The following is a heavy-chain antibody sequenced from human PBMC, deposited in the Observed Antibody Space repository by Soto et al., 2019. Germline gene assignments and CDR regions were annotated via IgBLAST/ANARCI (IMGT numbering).Heavy chain of an antibody. CDR2: ISGGNGKT. J-gene: IGHJ5*02. Sequence: QVQLVQSGTEVKKPGASVKVSCEASGYRFTNYGITWVRQAPGQGLEWMGWISGGNGKTKYAQYVLGRLTMPTETSTSTAYMELRSLRSDDTAMYYCARDLGRFDGSGSYYPNWFDPWGQGTLVIVSS. CDR3: ARDLGRFDGSGSYYPNWFDP. V-gene: IGHV1-18*01. D-gene: IGHD3-22*01. CDR1: GYRFTNYG.